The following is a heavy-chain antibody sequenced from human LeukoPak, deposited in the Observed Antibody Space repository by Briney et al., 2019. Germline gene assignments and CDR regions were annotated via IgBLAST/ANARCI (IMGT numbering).Heavy chain of an antibody. J-gene: IGHJ4*02. CDR2: ISYDGSNK. V-gene: IGHV3-30*04. Sequence: PGRSLRLSCAASGFTFSSYAMHWVRQAPGKGLEWVAVISYDGSNKYYADSVKGRFTISRDNSKNTLYLQMNSLRAEDTAVYYCAREGQDTMIVVVIPFDYWGQGTLVTASS. CDR3: AREGQDTMIVVVIPFDY. CDR1: GFTFSSYA. D-gene: IGHD3-22*01.